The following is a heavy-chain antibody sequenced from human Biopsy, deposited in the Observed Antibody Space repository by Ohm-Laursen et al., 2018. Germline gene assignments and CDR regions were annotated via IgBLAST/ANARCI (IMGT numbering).Heavy chain of an antibody. V-gene: IGHV4-39*01. CDR1: GGSISNNNYY. CDR2: IFYRGST. J-gene: IGHJ5*02. D-gene: IGHD3-22*01. CDR3: ARDYDTSGYYYVS. Sequence: TLSLTCTVSGGSISNNNYYWGWIRQPPGKGVEWIGSIFYRGSTHYKPSLKSRVNISADTSKNQFSLKLNSVTAADTAVYYCARDYDTSGYYYVSWGQGTLVTVSS.